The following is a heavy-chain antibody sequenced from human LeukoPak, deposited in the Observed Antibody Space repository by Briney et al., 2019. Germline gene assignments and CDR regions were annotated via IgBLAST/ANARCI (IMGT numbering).Heavy chain of an antibody. D-gene: IGHD2-15*01. CDR1: GGTFSNYA. V-gene: IGHV1-69*04. CDR3: ASCSGGSCYSRDWFDP. Sequence: GASVKVSCKASGGTFSNYAISWVRQAPGQGLEWMGRIIPMLGIANYAHNFQGRVTITGVKSTRTAYMELSSLRSDDTALYYCASCSGGSCYSRDWFDPWGQGTQVAVSS. CDR2: IIPMLGIA. J-gene: IGHJ5*02.